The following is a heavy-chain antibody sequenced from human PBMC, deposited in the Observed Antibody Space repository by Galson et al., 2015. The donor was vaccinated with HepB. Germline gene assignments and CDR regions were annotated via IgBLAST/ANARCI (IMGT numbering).Heavy chain of an antibody. J-gene: IGHJ4*02. CDR2: INPNSGGI. CDR1: GYTFTAYY. D-gene: IGHD1-7*01. CDR3: VRWWNYGDYFDY. V-gene: IGHV1-2*02. Sequence: SVKVSCKASGYTFTAYYIHWVRQAPGQGLEWMGWINPNSGGINYAQKFQGRVTMTRDTSTSTAYMELSRLRSDDTALYYCVRWWNYGDYFDYWGQGTLVTVSS.